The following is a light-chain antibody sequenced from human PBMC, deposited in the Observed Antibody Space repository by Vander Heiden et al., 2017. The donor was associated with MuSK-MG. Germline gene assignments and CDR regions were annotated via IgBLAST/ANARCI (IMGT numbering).Light chain of an antibody. CDR1: QGASKY. CDR3: KQDNKPPLT. J-gene: IGKJ4*01. Sequence: DIQLTQPPSLSASVRDRVTITRQAIQGASKYLNWYQQKPGKAPQLLIYYASNLEVGVPARFSGRGSGTSFIFVISSLQTEDVATYYCKQDNKPPLTFGGGTKVEIK. CDR2: YAS. V-gene: IGKV1-33*01.